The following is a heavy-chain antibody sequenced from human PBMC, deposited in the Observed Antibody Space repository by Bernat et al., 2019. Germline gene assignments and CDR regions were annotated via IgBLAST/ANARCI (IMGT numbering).Heavy chain of an antibody. V-gene: IGHV1-2*04. Sequence: QVQLVQSGAEVKKPGASVKVSCKSSGYTFTGYYMHWVRQAPGQGLEWMGWINPNSSGTNYAQKLQGWVTMTRDTAISSAYMRLSRLRSNDTAVYYCARMTYYYDSSGYSPYFDYWGQGTLITVSS. CDR2: INPNSSGT. J-gene: IGHJ4*02. CDR1: GYTFTGYY. CDR3: ARMTYYYDSSGYSPYFDY. D-gene: IGHD3-22*01.